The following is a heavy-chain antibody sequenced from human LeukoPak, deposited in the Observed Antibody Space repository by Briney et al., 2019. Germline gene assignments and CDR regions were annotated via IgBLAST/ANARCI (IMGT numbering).Heavy chain of an antibody. V-gene: IGHV3-9*01. D-gene: IGHD1-26*01. Sequence: GGSLRLSCAASGFTFENYGMYWVRHAPGKGLEWVSFISWNSGDIHYADSVKGRFTISRDNAKNSLYLQMNSLRPEDTALYYCAKDVPGTYTPIFDQWGQGTLVTVSS. CDR2: ISWNSGDI. CDR1: GFTFENYG. J-gene: IGHJ5*02. CDR3: AKDVPGTYTPIFDQ.